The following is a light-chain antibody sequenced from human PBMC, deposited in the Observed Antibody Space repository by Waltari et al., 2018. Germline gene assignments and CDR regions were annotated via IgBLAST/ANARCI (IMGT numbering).Light chain of an antibody. CDR1: QSVLYSANNKNY. V-gene: IGKV4-1*01. CDR3: QQYYTTPYT. Sequence: DIVITQSPDSLAMSLGERATINFNSSQSVLYSANNKNYLAWYQQKPGQPPNLLIYWASTRESGVPDRFSGSGSGTDFTLTISSLQAEDVAVYYCQQYYTTPYTFGQGTKLEIK. CDR2: WAS. J-gene: IGKJ2*01.